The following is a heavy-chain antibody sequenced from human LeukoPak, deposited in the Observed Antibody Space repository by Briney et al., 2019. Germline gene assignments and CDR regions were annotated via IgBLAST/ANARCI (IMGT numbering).Heavy chain of an antibody. CDR2: ISGTGGRR. J-gene: IGHJ3*02. CDR1: GFTFYSYA. CDR3: AKGIAAAGLSRNAFDI. D-gene: IGHD6-13*01. V-gene: IGHV3-23*01. Sequence: GGSLRLSCAVAGFTFYSYAVTWVRQAPGKGVEWVSAISGTGGRRYYAGSVKGRSTISTGESKNTVDLQMNSLRVEDTAVYYCAKGIAAAGLSRNAFDIWGQGTMVTVSS.